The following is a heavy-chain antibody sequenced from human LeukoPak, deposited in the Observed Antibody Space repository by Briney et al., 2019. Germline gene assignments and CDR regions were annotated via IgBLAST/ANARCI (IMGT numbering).Heavy chain of an antibody. CDR1: GGSISSGGYS. J-gene: IGHJ6*03. CDR3: ARVGAARSSYYYYYMDV. CDR2: IYYSGST. V-gene: IGHV4-61*08. D-gene: IGHD6-6*01. Sequence: PSETLSLTCAVSGGSISSGGYSWSWIRQPPGKGLEWIGYIYYSGSTNYNPSLRSRVTISVDTSKNQFSLKLSSVTAADTAVYYCARVGAARSSYYYYYMDVWGKGTTVTVSS.